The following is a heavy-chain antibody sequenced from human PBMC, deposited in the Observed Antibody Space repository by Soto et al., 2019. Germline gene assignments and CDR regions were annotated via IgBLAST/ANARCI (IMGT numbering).Heavy chain of an antibody. J-gene: IGHJ4*02. CDR3: ATVFDV. Sequence: DVQLVESGGGLVQPGGSLRVSCAASGFTFRSHRIHWVRQAPGKGLEWVSRIDTDGGGTNYADSVKGRFTISTDNAEKRVYLQMNGLRVEDTAVYYCATVFDVWGQGTLVTVSS. CDR1: GFTFRSHR. D-gene: IGHD4-17*01. V-gene: IGHV3-74*01. CDR2: IDTDGGGT.